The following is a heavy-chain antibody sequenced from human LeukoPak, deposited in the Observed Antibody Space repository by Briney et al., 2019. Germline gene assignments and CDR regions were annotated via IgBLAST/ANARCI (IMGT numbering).Heavy chain of an antibody. CDR1: GFTFGSYG. D-gene: IGHD5-18*01. CDR2: ISNDGSKK. CDR3: AKDRYSYAFEYSDS. J-gene: IGHJ4*02. Sequence: GGSLRLSCAASGFTFGSYGMHWVRQAPGKGLDWVAVISNDGSKKYYADSVKGRFTISRDNSKNTLSLQVSSLRTEDTAVYYCAKDRYSYAFEYSDSWGQGTLVTVSS. V-gene: IGHV3-30*18.